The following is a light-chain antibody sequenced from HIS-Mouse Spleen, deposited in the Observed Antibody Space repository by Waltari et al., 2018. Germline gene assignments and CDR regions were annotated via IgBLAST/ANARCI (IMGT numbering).Light chain of an antibody. J-gene: IGLJ3*02. CDR1: SSNIGSNY. V-gene: IGLV1-47*01. Sequence: QSVLTQPPSASGTPGQRVTISCSGSSSNIGSNYVYWYQQPPGTAPKLLIYRNNQRPSGVPDRFSGSKSGTSASLAISGLRSEDEADHYCAAWDDSLSGPVFGGGTKLTVL. CDR3: AAWDDSLSGPV. CDR2: RNN.